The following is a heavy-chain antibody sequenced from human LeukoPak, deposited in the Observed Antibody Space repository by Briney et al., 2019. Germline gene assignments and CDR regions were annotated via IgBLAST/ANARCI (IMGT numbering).Heavy chain of an antibody. CDR2: ISSSGSTI. CDR1: GFTFSSYE. Sequence: GGSLRLSCAASGFTFSSYEMNWVRQAPGRGLEWVSYISSSGSTIYYADSVKGRFTISRDNAKNSLYLQMNSLRAEDTAVYYCARVRDGSFDYWGQGTLVTVSS. CDR3: ARVRDGSFDY. D-gene: IGHD3-10*01. V-gene: IGHV3-48*03. J-gene: IGHJ4*02.